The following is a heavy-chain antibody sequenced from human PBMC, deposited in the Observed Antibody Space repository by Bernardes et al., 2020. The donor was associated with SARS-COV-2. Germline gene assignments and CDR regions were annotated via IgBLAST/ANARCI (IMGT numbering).Heavy chain of an antibody. D-gene: IGHD3-3*01. Sequence: ASVKVSCKTSGYTFTSYAFSWVRQAPGQGLEWMGWISPHNGKTEYSQKFQDRVTMTTDTSTSTAYLELRSLRSDDTALYYCARDWRGSSDYLDSWGQGTLVTVSS. CDR1: GYTFTSYA. CDR2: ISPHNGKT. CDR3: ARDWRGSSDYLDS. V-gene: IGHV1-18*01. J-gene: IGHJ4*02.